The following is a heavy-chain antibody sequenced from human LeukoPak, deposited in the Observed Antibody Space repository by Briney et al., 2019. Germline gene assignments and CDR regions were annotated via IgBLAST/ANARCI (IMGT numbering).Heavy chain of an antibody. CDR2: INGDGSET. CDR1: GFTLSNHW. D-gene: IGHD5/OR15-5a*01. Sequence: GGSPRLSCAASGFTLSNHWMHWVRQAPGKGLVWASHINGDGSETNYADSVRGRFTISRDNAKNTLYLQMNSLRVDDTAVYYCTREEGSTDHWGQGTLVTVST. V-gene: IGHV3-74*01. J-gene: IGHJ4*02. CDR3: TREEGSTDH.